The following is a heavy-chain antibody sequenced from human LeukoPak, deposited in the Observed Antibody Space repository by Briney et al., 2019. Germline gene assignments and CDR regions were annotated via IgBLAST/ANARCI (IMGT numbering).Heavy chain of an antibody. D-gene: IGHD6-19*01. Sequence: SVKVSCKASGYTFTSYGINWVRQAPGQGLEWMGGIIPIFGTANYAQKFQGRVTITVDESTSTAYMELSSLRSEDTAVYYCAREPLTAVAGTCAFDIWGQGTMVTVSS. CDR1: GYTFTSYG. V-gene: IGHV1-69*13. J-gene: IGHJ3*02. CDR3: AREPLTAVAGTCAFDI. CDR2: IIPIFGTA.